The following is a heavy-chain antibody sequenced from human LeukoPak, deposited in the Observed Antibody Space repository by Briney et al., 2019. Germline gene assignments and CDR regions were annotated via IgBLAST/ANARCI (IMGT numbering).Heavy chain of an antibody. D-gene: IGHD3-22*01. J-gene: IGHJ4*02. V-gene: IGHV3-23*01. CDR3: AKCSRGYYYDSSLDY. CDR2: ISGSGGST. CDR1: GFTFSSYA. Sequence: GGSLRLSXAASGFTFSSYAMSWVRQAPGKGLEWVSAISGSGGSTYYADSVKGRFAISRDNSKNTLYLQMNSLRAEDTAVYYCAKCSRGYYYDSSLDYWGQGTLVTVSS.